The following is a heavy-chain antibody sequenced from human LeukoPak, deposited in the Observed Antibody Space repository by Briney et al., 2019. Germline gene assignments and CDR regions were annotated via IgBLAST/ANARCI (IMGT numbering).Heavy chain of an antibody. CDR2: INHSGST. V-gene: IGHV4-34*01. Sequence: PSETLSLTCAVYGGSFSGYYWSWIRQPPGKGLVWIGEINHSGSTNYNTSLKSRVTIPVDTSKKQFSLKLSSVTAADTAVYYCARGIGCSGGSCYSYWYFDLWGRGTLVTVSS. D-gene: IGHD2-15*01. J-gene: IGHJ2*01. CDR1: GGSFSGYY. CDR3: ARGIGCSGGSCYSYWYFDL.